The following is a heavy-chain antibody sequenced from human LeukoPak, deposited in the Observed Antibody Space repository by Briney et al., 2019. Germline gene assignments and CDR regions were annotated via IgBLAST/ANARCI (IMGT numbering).Heavy chain of an antibody. D-gene: IGHD3-9*01. CDR2: INHSGST. V-gene: IGHV4-34*01. CDR3: ARQDYDILTGYRRYFDY. Sequence: SETLSLTCAVYGGSFSGYYWSWIRQPPGKGLEWIGEINHSGSTNYNPSLKSRVTISVDTSKNQFSLKLSSVTAADTAVYYCARQDYDILTGYRRYFDYWGQGTLVTVSS. J-gene: IGHJ4*02. CDR1: GGSFSGYY.